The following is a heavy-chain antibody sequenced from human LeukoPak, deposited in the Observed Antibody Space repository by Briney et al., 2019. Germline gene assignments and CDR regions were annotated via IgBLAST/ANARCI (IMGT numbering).Heavy chain of an antibody. CDR1: GGTFSSYA. J-gene: IGHJ4*02. CDR2: IIPIFGTA. V-gene: IGHV1-69*01. D-gene: IGHD3-22*01. CDR3: ATARTYYYDSSGYYSDY. Sequence: ASVKVSCKASGGTFSSYAISWVRQAPGQGLEWMGGIIPIFGTANYAQKLQGRVTITADESTSTAYMELSSLRSEDTAVYYCATARTYYYDSSGYYSDYWGQGTLVTVSS.